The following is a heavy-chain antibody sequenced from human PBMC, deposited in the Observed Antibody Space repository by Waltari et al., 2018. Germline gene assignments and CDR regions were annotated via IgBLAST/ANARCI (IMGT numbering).Heavy chain of an antibody. CDR2: IHVNGNT. J-gene: IGHJ4*02. D-gene: IGHD3-22*01. CDR3: ARDSYYYAGSGYPAR. CDR1: GGSISSATYY. V-gene: IGHV4-61*02. Sequence: QVQLQESGPGLVKPSQPLSLSCTVSGGSISSATYYWSWIRQPAGKGLEWIGRIHVNGNTNDTPSLINRVTISGDTSRNQFFLTVNAVTAADTAVYYCARDSYYYAGSGYPARWGQGTRVTVSS.